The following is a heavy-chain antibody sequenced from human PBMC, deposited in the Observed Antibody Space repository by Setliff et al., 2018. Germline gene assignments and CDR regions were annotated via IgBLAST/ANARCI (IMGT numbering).Heavy chain of an antibody. D-gene: IGHD1-1*01. V-gene: IGHV1-69*06. CDR2: ITPIFETA. J-gene: IGHJ6*02. CDR1: GGTLSGYA. CDR3: ARDSVTLGQLERRGGFRYYDMDV. Sequence: ASVKVSCKASGGTLSGYAFSWVRQAPRQGLEWVGGITPIFETAHYAQKFQDRVTITADKSTSTVYMELNSLISEDTAVYFCARDSVTLGQLERRGGFRYYDMDVWGRGTTVTVSS.